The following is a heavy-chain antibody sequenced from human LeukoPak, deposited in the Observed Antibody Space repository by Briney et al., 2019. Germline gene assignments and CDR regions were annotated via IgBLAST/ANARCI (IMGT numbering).Heavy chain of an antibody. Sequence: SETLSLTCTVSGGSISSSSYYWGWIRQPPGKGLEWIGSIYYGGSTYYNPSIKSRVTISVDTSKNQFFLKLSSVTAADTAVYYCARHGGAGGSLFDYWGQGTLVTVSS. CDR1: GGSISSSSYY. D-gene: IGHD3-10*01. CDR3: ARHGGAGGSLFDY. CDR2: IYYGGST. J-gene: IGHJ4*02. V-gene: IGHV4-39*01.